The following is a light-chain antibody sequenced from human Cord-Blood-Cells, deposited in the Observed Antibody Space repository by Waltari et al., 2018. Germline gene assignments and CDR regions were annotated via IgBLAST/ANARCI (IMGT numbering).Light chain of an antibody. V-gene: IGLV1-40*01. CDR2: GNS. CDR3: QSYDSSLSGSV. Sequence: QSVLTQPPSVSGAPGQRVTISCTGSSSNIGAGYDVHWYQQLPGTAPKLIIYGNSNRPSGVPDRFSGSKSGTSASLDITGLQAEDEADYYCQSYDSSLSGSVFGGGTKLTVL. CDR1: SSNIGAGYD. J-gene: IGLJ2*01.